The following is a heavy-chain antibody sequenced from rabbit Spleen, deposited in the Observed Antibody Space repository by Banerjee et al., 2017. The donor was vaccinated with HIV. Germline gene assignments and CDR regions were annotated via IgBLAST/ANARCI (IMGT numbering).Heavy chain of an antibody. V-gene: IGHV1S45*01. Sequence: QQQLVESGGGLVKPGASLTLTCKASGFPFSNKAVMCWVRQAPGKGLEWIACIDAGSSGFTYYASWAKGRFTISRTSSTTVTLQMTSLTAADTATYFCARDDADDSWYTPYFTLWGQGTLVTVS. CDR1: GFPFSNKAV. CDR3: ARDDADDSWYTPYFTL. D-gene: IGHD8-1*01. CDR2: IDAGSSGFT. J-gene: IGHJ4*01.